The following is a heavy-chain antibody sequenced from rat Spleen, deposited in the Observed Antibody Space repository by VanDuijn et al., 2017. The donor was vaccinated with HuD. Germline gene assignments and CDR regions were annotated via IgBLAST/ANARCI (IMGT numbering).Heavy chain of an antibody. CDR3: TRDIGTTPKVMDA. J-gene: IGHJ4*01. CDR2: MWSDGDT. D-gene: IGHD1-5*01. CDR1: GFSLTSYH. V-gene: IGHV2-32*01. Sequence: QVQLKESGPGLVQPSQTLSLTCTVSGFSLTSYHVHWVRQPPGKGLEWMGVMWSDGDTAYNSALKSRLSISRDTSKNQVFLKMNSLQTDDTGTYYCTRDIGTTPKVMDAWGQGASVTVSS.